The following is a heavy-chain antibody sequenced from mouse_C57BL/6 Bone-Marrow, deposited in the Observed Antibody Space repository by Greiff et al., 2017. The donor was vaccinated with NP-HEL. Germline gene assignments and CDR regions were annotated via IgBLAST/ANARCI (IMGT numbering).Heavy chain of an antibody. D-gene: IGHD1-1*01. CDR1: GYTFTDHT. V-gene: IGHV1-78*01. CDR2: IYPRDGST. Sequence: QVQLQQSDAELVKPGASVKISCKVSGYTFTDHTIHWMKQRPEQGLEWIGYIYPRDGSTKYNEKFKGKATLTADKSSSTAYMQLNSLTSEDSAVYFCARRRGFYYGSSLYWYFDVWGTGTTVTVSS. J-gene: IGHJ1*03. CDR3: ARRRGFYYGSSLYWYFDV.